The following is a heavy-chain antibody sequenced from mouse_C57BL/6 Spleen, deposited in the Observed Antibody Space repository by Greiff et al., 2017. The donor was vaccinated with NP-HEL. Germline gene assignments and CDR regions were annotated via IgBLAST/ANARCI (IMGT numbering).Heavy chain of an antibody. CDR2: IDPSDSYT. V-gene: IGHV1-59*01. D-gene: IGHD1-1*01. Sequence: QVQLQQPGAELVRPGTSVKLSCKASGYTFTSYWMLWVKQRPGQGLEWIGVIDPSDSYTNYNQKFKGKATLTVDTSSSTAYMQLSSLTSEDSAVYYCARGGYYGRGAMDYWGQGTSVTVSS. CDR3: ARGGYYGRGAMDY. CDR1: GYTFTSYW. J-gene: IGHJ4*01.